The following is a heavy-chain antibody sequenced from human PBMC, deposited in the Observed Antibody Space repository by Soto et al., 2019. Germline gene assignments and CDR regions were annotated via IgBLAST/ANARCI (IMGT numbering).Heavy chain of an antibody. CDR1: GFTLSDHY. V-gene: IGHV3-23*01. Sequence: GGSLRLSCAGSGFTLSDHYIDWVRQAPGKGLEWVSAISGSGGSTYYADSVKGRFTISRDNSKNTLYLQMNSLRAEDTAVYYCAKAPVRFLEWLSFDYWGQGTLVTVSS. J-gene: IGHJ4*02. CDR3: AKAPVRFLEWLSFDY. D-gene: IGHD3-3*01. CDR2: ISGSGGST.